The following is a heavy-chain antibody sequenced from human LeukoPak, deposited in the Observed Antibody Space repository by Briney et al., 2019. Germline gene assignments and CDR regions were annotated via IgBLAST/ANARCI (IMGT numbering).Heavy chain of an antibody. Sequence: GGSLRLSGAAYGLTVSTSYLSWVRQVPGKGWEWVSLTYSSGSTYYADSVKGRFTIFRDHSKNTLYLQMSSLTAADTAVYYCARTSLSGDGYKVGYFDSWGQGTLVTVSS. CDR2: TYSSGST. CDR3: ARTSLSGDGYKVGYFDS. V-gene: IGHV3-53*01. CDR1: GLTVSTSY. J-gene: IGHJ4*02. D-gene: IGHD5-24*01.